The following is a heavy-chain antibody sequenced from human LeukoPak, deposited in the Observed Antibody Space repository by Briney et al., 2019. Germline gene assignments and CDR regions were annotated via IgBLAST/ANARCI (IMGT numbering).Heavy chain of an antibody. J-gene: IGHJ4*02. CDR3: ARTLTSGYPYYFDY. D-gene: IGHD1-1*01. Sequence: PGGSLRLSCAASGFTLSRHAMHWVRQAPGKGLEFVSAISSNGGSTYYANSVKGRFTISRDNAKNSLYLQMNSLRAEDTAVYYCARTLTSGYPYYFDYWGQGTLVTVSS. V-gene: IGHV3-64*01. CDR1: GFTLSRHA. CDR2: ISSNGGST.